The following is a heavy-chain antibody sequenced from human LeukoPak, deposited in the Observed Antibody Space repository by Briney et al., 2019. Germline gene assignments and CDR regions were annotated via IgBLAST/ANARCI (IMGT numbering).Heavy chain of an antibody. Sequence: ASVKVSCKVSGYSLTKLSMHWVRQAPGEGLEWMGFFDPEDGEPIYADNFQGRITMTEDTSTDTAYMELSYLRSDDTALYYCTPGFFDSGAELHGFDVWGQGTMVIVSS. CDR3: TPGFFDSGAELHGFDV. J-gene: IGHJ3*01. CDR1: GYSLTKLS. D-gene: IGHD3-10*01. V-gene: IGHV1-24*01. CDR2: FDPEDGEP.